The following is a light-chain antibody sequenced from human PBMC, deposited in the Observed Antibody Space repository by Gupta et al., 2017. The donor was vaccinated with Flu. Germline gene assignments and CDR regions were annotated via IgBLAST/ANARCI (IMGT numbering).Light chain of an antibody. V-gene: IGKV1-8*01. CDR2: VAS. Sequence: PSSFSPSTRASVSIPCRVCHDVSSYLAWFQQRPGKAPKRLIYVASNRQCGVPSRFSGSGSGTEFTLNISCLQSEDFALYCCKQYYRYPRTFGQGTKVEIK. J-gene: IGKJ1*01. CDR3: KQYYRYPRT. CDR1: HDVSSY.